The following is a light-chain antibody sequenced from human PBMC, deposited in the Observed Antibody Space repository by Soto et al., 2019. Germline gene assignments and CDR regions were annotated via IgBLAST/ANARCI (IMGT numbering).Light chain of an antibody. CDR1: SSDVGGYNY. V-gene: IGLV2-14*01. CDR2: EVS. Sequence: QCALTQPASVSGSPGQSITISCTATSSDVGGYNYVSWYQQHPGKAPKLMIYEVSNRPSGVSNRFSGSKSGNTASLTISGLQAEDEADYYCSSYTSSSTRVFGGGTKLTVL. CDR3: SSYTSSSTRV. J-gene: IGLJ3*02.